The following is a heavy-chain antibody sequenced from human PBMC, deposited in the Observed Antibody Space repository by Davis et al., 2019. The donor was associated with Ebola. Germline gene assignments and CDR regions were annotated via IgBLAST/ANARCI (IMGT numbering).Heavy chain of an antibody. Sequence: HTGGSLRLSCAASGFTFSSYWMHWVRQAPGKGLVWVSRIHSDGTTTSYADSVKGRSAISRDNAKNTLYLQMNSLRAEDTAVYYCAKKPFITGTFGLYYYGMDVWGKGTTVTVSS. J-gene: IGHJ6*04. CDR2: IHSDGTTT. CDR3: AKKPFITGTFGLYYYGMDV. D-gene: IGHD1/OR15-1a*01. CDR1: GFTFSSYW. V-gene: IGHV3-74*01.